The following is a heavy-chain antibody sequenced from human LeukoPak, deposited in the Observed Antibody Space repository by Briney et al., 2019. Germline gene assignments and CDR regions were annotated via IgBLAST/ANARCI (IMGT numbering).Heavy chain of an antibody. D-gene: IGHD2-15*01. Sequence: PGRSLRLSCAASGFTFSSYGMHWVRQAPGKGLEWVAGIWYDGSNKYYADSVKGRFTLSRDNSKNTLYLQMNSLRAEDTAVYYCARGRYCSGGSCYQPFDYWGQGTLVTVSS. CDR1: GFTFSSYG. CDR2: IWYDGSNK. V-gene: IGHV3-33*01. J-gene: IGHJ4*02. CDR3: ARGRYCSGGSCYQPFDY.